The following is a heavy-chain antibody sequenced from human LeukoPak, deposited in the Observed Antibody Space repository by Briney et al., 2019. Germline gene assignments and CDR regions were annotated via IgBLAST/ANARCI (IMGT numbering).Heavy chain of an antibody. D-gene: IGHD5-24*01. V-gene: IGHV1-2*02. J-gene: IGHJ4*02. Sequence: GASVKVSCESSGYTFTAYPVHWVRQAPGRGLEWMGWITHSDGANYAQKFQGRVTMTRDTSMSTAYMDLNRLTSDDTAVYFRARDRYGDGFAHFDYWGQGTLVTVSS. CDR1: GYTFTAYP. CDR2: ITHSDGA. CDR3: ARDRYGDGFAHFDY.